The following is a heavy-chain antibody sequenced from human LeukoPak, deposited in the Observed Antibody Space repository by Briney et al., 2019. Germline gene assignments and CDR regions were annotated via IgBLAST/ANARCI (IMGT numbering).Heavy chain of an antibody. Sequence: GRSLRLSCAASGFTFSDSQFNWIRQASGKGLEWVSYISTRGSAIYYSDSVKGRFTISRDDTKNSLYLQMNSLRAEDTAVYYCAREAIVGANSDYWGQGTLVTVSS. J-gene: IGHJ4*02. D-gene: IGHD1-26*01. CDR1: GFTFSDSQ. V-gene: IGHV3-11*04. CDR3: AREAIVGANSDY. CDR2: ISTRGSAI.